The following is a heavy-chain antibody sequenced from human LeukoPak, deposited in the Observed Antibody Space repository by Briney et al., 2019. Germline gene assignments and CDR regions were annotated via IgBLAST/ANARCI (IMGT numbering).Heavy chain of an antibody. CDR2: TWYDGSNK. J-gene: IGHJ4*02. D-gene: IGHD5-24*01. Sequence: QTGGSLRLSCAASGFTFSSYGMNWVRQAPGKGLNCVAVTWYDGSNKYYADSLKGRFTISRDNSKNTLYLQMNSLRAEDTAVYYCARDRMPTIEGFDYWGQGTLVTVSS. V-gene: IGHV3-33*01. CDR3: ARDRMPTIEGFDY. CDR1: GFTFSSYG.